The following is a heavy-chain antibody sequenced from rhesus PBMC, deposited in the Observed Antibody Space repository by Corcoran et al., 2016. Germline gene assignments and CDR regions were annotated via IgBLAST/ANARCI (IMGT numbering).Heavy chain of an antibody. CDR1: GFKFDDYA. CDR2: VSWNSGTI. V-gene: IGHV3-134*01. D-gene: IGHD2-21*01. J-gene: IGHJ6*01. Sequence: DVQLVESGGGLVKPGGSLRLSCAASGFKFDDYAMSWVRQSPGKGLEWVSRVSWNSGTIYYADSVKGRFTISRDNAKNSLFRQMDRLRAEDTAVYYCTRDPSGLLLYGLDSWGQGVVVTVSS. CDR3: TRDPSGLLLYGLDS.